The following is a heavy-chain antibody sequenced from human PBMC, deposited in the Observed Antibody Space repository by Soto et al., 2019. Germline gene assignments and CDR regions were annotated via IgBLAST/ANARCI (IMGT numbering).Heavy chain of an antibody. CDR1: GYTLTELS. CDR3: ATCFFCGGRINWFDP. J-gene: IGHJ5*02. V-gene: IGHV1-24*01. Sequence: ASVKVSCTVSGYTLTELSMHWVRQAPGKGLEWMGGFDPEDGETIYAQKFQGRVTMTEDTSTDTAYMELSSPRSEDTAVSYCATCFFCGGRINWFDPWGQGTLVTVSS. CDR2: FDPEDGET. D-gene: IGHD2-21*01.